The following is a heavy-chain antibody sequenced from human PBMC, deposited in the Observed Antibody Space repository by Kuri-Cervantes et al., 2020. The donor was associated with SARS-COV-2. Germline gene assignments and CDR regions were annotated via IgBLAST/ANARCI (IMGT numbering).Heavy chain of an antibody. D-gene: IGHD3-16*01. V-gene: IGHV3-15*01. J-gene: IGHJ4*02. Sequence: GEFLKISCAASGFTFSNAWMSWVRQAPGKGLEWVGRIKSKTDGGTTDYAAPVKGRFTISRDDSKNTLYLQMNSLKTEDTAVYYCTTSPTMLTLGGAGGWGQGTLVTVSS. CDR2: IKSKTDGGTT. CDR1: GFTFSNAW. CDR3: TTSPTMLTLGGAGG.